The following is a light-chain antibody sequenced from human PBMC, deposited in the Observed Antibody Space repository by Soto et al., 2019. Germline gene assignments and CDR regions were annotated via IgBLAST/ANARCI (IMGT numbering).Light chain of an antibody. V-gene: IGKV3-11*01. Sequence: EIVLSQSPATLPLSPGERATLSCRASQSVSSSLAWYQQKPGQAPRLLIYDASNRATGIPARFSGSGSGTGFTLTISSLEPDDFAVYYCQQRYSWWTFGQGTKVEIK. CDR3: QQRYSWWT. CDR1: QSVSSS. CDR2: DAS. J-gene: IGKJ1*01.